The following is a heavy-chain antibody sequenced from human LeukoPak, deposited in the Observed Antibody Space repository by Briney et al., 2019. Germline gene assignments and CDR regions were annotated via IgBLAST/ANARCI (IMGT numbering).Heavy chain of an antibody. Sequence: PGRSLRLSCAASGFTFSSYGMHWVRQAPGKGLEWVAVISYDGSNKYYADSVKGRFTISRDNSKNTLYLQMNSLRAEDTAVYYCVMTTANYYYYGMDVWGQGTTVTVSS. D-gene: IGHD4-17*01. CDR2: ISYDGSNK. J-gene: IGHJ6*02. CDR1: GFTFSSYG. CDR3: VMTTANYYYYGMDV. V-gene: IGHV3-30*03.